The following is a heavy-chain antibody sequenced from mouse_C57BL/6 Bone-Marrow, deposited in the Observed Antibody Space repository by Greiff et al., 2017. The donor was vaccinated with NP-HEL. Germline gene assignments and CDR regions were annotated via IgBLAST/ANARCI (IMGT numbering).Heavy chain of an antibody. CDR1: GYTFTSYW. CDR2: IHPNSGST. Sequence: QVQLQQPGAELVKPGASVKLSCKASGYTFTSYWMHWVKQRPGQGLEWIGMIHPNSGSTNYNEKFKSKATLTVDKSSSPAYMQLSSLTSEDSAVYYCARGVRRRFAYWGQGTLVTVSA. CDR3: ARGVRRRFAY. D-gene: IGHD2-14*01. V-gene: IGHV1-64*01. J-gene: IGHJ3*01.